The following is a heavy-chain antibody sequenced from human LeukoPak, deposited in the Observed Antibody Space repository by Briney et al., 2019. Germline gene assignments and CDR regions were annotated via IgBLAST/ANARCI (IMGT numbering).Heavy chain of an antibody. CDR1: GFTFTNAW. CDR2: IKSQTDGGTT. V-gene: IGHV3-15*01. Sequence: TGGSLRLSCSASGFTFTNAWLSWVRQAPGKGLEWVGRIKSQTDGGTTDYAAPVKGRFSISRDDSKNTLYLQMNGLKSGERDVQYCQGGMFWGQGTLVTVSS. D-gene: IGHD2-15*01. CDR3: QGGMF. J-gene: IGHJ4*02.